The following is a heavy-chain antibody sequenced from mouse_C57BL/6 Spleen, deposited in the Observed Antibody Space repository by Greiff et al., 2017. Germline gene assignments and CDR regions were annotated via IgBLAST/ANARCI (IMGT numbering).Heavy chain of an antibody. V-gene: IGHV1-47*01. CDR3: AGEAYYYGSSFYAMDY. J-gene: IGHJ4*01. Sequence: QVQLQQSGAELVKPGASVKMSCKASGYTFTTYPIEWMKQNHGKSLEWIGNFHPYNDDTKYNEKFKGKATLTVEKSSSTVYLERSRLTSDDSAVYYCAGEAYYYGSSFYAMDYWGQGTSVTVSS. D-gene: IGHD1-1*01. CDR2: FHPYNDDT. CDR1: GYTFTTYP.